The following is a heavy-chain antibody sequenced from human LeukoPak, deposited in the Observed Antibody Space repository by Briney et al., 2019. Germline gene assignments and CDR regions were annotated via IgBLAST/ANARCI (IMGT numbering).Heavy chain of an antibody. J-gene: IGHJ3*02. CDR1: GFTVSSYY. CDR2: IYSGGST. V-gene: IGHV3-53*01. Sequence: GGSLRLSCAASGFTVSSYYMSWVRQAPGRGLESVSVIYSGGSTYYADSVEGRFTISRDNSKNTLYLQMNSLRAEDTAVYYCARDKGGGGAFDIWGQGTMVTVSS. CDR3: ARDKGGGGAFDI. D-gene: IGHD3-16*01.